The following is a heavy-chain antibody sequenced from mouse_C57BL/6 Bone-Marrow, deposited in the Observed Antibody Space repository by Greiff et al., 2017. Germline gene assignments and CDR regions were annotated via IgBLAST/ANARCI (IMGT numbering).Heavy chain of an antibody. CDR1: GYTFTDYY. J-gene: IGHJ2*01. Sequence: EVQLQQSGPELVKPGASVKISCKASGYTFTDYYMNWVKQSHGKSLEWIGDINPNNGGTSYNQKFKGKATLTVDKSSSTAYMELRILTSEDSAVYYCAREGLRLYYFDYWGQGTTLTVSS. D-gene: IGHD2-4*01. CDR3: AREGLRLYYFDY. V-gene: IGHV1-26*01. CDR2: INPNNGGT.